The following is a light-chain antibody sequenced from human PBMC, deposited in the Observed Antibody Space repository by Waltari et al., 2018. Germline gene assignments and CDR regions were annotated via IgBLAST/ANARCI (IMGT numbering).Light chain of an antibody. J-gene: IGLJ1*01. Sequence: SYELTQPPSVSVSPGQTARTTCSGDAFPRQFAYWYQQKPAQAPVLVIYKDTERPSGIPERFSGSSSGTTVTLTISGVQAEDEADYYCLSADSSGPYLYVFGTGTTVTVL. CDR2: KDT. V-gene: IGLV3-25*03. CDR1: AFPRQF. CDR3: LSADSSGPYLYV.